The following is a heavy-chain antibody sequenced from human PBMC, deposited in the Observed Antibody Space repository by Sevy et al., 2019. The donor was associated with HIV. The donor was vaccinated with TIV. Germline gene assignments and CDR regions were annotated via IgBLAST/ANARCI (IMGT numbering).Heavy chain of an antibody. V-gene: IGHV4-59*08. CDR1: GGSITSLY. D-gene: IGHD1-26*01. CDR3: AGGNAWGRGYS. Sequence: SETLSLTCTVSGGSITSLYWNWIRQPPGKGLEWIANIYYNGHINYNPSLKSRVTSSLDTSKNQFSLGLSSVTAADTAMYYCAGGNAWGRGYSWGQGTLVTVSS. CDR2: IYYNGHI. J-gene: IGHJ4*02.